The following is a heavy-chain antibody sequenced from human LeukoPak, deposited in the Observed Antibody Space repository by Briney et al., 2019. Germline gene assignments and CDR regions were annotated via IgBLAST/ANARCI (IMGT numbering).Heavy chain of an antibody. Sequence: ASVNVSCKASGYTFTSYAMHWVRQAPGQRLEWMGWINAGNGNAKYSQKFQGRVTITRDTSASTAYMELSSLRSEDTAVYYCARGKGIAAAGPTWFDHWGQGTLVTVSS. D-gene: IGHD6-13*01. CDR1: GYTFTSYA. J-gene: IGHJ5*02. V-gene: IGHV1-3*01. CDR2: INAGNGNA. CDR3: ARGKGIAAAGPTWFDH.